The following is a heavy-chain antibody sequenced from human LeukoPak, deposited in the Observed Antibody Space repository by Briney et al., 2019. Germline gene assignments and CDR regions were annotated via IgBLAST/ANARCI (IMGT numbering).Heavy chain of an antibody. Sequence: GGTLRLSCAASGFTFSGYSMNWVRQAPGKGLEWVSSISSSSSYIYYADSVKGRFTISRDNAKNSLYLQMNSLRAEDTAVYYCARDWNYGGGFDYWGQGTLVTVSS. CDR3: ARDWNYGGGFDY. J-gene: IGHJ4*02. D-gene: IGHD3-16*01. V-gene: IGHV3-21*01. CDR2: ISSSSSYI. CDR1: GFTFSGYS.